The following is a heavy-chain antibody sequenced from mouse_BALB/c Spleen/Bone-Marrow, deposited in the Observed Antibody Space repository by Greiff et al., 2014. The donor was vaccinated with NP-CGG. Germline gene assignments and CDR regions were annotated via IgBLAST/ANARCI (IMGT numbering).Heavy chain of an antibody. CDR1: GYAFTNYF. CDR2: INPGSGGA. V-gene: IGHV1-54*01. J-gene: IGHJ2*01. CDR3: ARFGRYYFDY. Sequence: QVQLKESGAELVRPGTSVNVSCKASGYAFTNYFIEWVKQRPGQGLEWIGGINPGSGGAKYNEKFKGKATLTADKSSSTAYMQLSSLESDDYAGYFCARFGRYYFDYWGQGTTLTVSS.